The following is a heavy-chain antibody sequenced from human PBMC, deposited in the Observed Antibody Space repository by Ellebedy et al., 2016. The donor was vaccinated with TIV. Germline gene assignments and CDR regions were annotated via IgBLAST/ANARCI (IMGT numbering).Heavy chain of an antibody. V-gene: IGHV1-18*01. J-gene: IGHJ4*02. CDR3: ARNYGDYVDRLFDY. Sequence: ASVKVSCKASGYTFTSYGISWVRQAPGQGLEWMGWISAYNGNTKYAQKLQGRVTMTTETSTSTAYMELSSLRSEDTAVYYCARNYGDYVDRLFDYWGQGTLVTVSS. D-gene: IGHD4-17*01. CDR2: ISAYNGNT. CDR1: GYTFTSYG.